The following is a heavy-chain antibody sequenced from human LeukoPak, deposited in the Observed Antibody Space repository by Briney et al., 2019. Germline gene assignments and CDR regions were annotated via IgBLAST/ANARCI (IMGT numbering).Heavy chain of an antibody. Sequence: GSLRLSCAASGFTFSRHAMHWVRQAPGQGLEWMGWINPNSGGTNYAQKFQGWVTMTRDTSISTAYMELSRLRSGDTAVYYCARARIAVAGDDAFDIWGQGTMVTVSS. CDR3: ARARIAVAGDDAFDI. CDR1: GFTFSRHA. CDR2: INPNSGGT. V-gene: IGHV1-2*04. D-gene: IGHD6-19*01. J-gene: IGHJ3*02.